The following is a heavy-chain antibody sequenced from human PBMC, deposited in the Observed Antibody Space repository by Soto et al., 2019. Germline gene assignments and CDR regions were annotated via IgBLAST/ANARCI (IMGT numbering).Heavy chain of an antibody. CDR1: GFTFSNAW. Sequence: GGLMRLSCAASGFTFSNAWMSWVRQDPGKGLEWVGRIKSKTDGGTTDYAAPVKGRFTISRDDSKNTLYLQMNSLKTEDTAVYYCTTSRYYYYGMDVWGQGTTVTVSS. CDR2: IKSKTDGGTT. V-gene: IGHV3-15*01. J-gene: IGHJ6*02. CDR3: TTSRYYYYGMDV.